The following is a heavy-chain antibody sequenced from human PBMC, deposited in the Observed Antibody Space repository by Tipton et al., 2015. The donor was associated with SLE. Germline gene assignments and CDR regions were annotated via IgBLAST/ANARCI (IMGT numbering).Heavy chain of an antibody. Sequence: TLSLTCSVSGGSISSNYWIWIRQPPGKGLEWIGYISDGGGTNYNPSLKSRVTISVDPAKNQFSLKLTSVTAADTAVYYCARGLLTWRGAIVGVDVWGQGTTVTVSS. V-gene: IGHV4-59*08. J-gene: IGHJ6*02. CDR2: ISDGGGT. CDR1: GGSISSNY. D-gene: IGHD2-21*01. CDR3: ARGLLTWRGAIVGVDV.